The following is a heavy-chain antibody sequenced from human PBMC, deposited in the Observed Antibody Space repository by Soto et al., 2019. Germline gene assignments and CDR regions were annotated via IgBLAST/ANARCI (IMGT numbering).Heavy chain of an antibody. CDR1: GGSISSSNW. CDR3: ASEGYYDFSSGYVFRNWFDP. D-gene: IGHD3-3*01. V-gene: IGHV4-4*02. Sequence: QVQLQESGPGLVKPSGTLSLTCAVSGGSISSSNWWSWVRQPPGKGLEWIGEIYHSGSTNYNPSLKSRVTIAVDKSKNQCSLKLSSVTAADTAVYYCASEGYYDFSSGYVFRNWFDPWGQGTLVTVSS. J-gene: IGHJ5*02. CDR2: IYHSGST.